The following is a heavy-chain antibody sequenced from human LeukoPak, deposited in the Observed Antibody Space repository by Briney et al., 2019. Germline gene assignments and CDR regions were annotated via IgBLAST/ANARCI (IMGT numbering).Heavy chain of an antibody. V-gene: IGHV4-59*08. J-gene: IGHJ4*02. CDR1: GGSISSYY. CDR3: ARLGYSGGWYGGVDY. CDR2: IYYSGST. Sequence: KTSETLSLTCTVSGGSISSYYWSWIRQPPGKGLEWIGYIYYSGSTNYNPSLKSRVTISVDTSKNQFSLKLSSVTAADTAVYYCARLGYSGGWYGGVDYWGQGTLVTVSS. D-gene: IGHD6-19*01.